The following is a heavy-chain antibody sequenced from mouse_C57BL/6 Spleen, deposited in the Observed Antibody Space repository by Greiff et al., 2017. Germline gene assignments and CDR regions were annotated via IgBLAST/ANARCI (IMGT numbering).Heavy chain of an antibody. Sequence: EVHLVESGGGLVKPGGSLKLSCAASGFTFSDYGMHWVRPAPETGLAWVAYISSGSSTIYYAATVKGRFTISRDNAKNTLFLQMTSLRSEDTAMYYCATGGYYGSSPINDWGQGTSVTVSS. CDR3: ATGGYYGSSPIND. D-gene: IGHD1-1*01. J-gene: IGHJ4*01. CDR2: ISSGSSTI. CDR1: GFTFSDYG. V-gene: IGHV5-17*01.